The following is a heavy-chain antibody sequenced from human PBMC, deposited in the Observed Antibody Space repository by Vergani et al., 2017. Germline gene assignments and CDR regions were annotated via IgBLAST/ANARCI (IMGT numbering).Heavy chain of an antibody. CDR2: INPYFNRP. Sequence: QVQLVQPGAEVKKPGSSVKVSCKVVGGTFTRHSIIWVRQAPGQGLEWMGEINPYFNRPTYAQRFQGRVTITADESTSTAYMELRSLRSQDTGVYYCAGVWSPGIQYCQYWGQGTLVTVSS. CDR3: AGVWSPGIQYCQY. CDR1: GGTFTRHS. V-gene: IGHV1-69*01. J-gene: IGHJ1*01. D-gene: IGHD3-3*01.